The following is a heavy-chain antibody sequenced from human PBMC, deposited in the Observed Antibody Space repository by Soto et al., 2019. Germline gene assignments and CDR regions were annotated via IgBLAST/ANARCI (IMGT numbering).Heavy chain of an antibody. J-gene: IGHJ6*02. Sequence: SETLSLTCAFYCGSFIGYYWSWIRQPPGKGLEWIGEINHSGSTNHNPSLKSRVTISVDTSKNQFSLKLSSVTAADTAVYYCARGRITIFGVVIVYYGMDVWGQGTTVTVSS. V-gene: IGHV4-34*01. CDR1: CGSFIGYY. CDR2: INHSGST. CDR3: ARGRITIFGVVIVYYGMDV. D-gene: IGHD3-3*01.